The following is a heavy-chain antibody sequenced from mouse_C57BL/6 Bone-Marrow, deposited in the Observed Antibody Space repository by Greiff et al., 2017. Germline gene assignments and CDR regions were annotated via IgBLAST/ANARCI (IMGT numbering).Heavy chain of an antibody. Sequence: EVQVVESGGGLVKPGGSLKLSCAASGFTFSSYAMSWVRQTPEKRLEWVATISDGGSYTYYPDNVKGRFTISRDNAKNNLYLQMSHLKSEDTAMXYCARDRYGSSLYAMDYWGQGTSVTVSS. CDR2: ISDGGSYT. CDR1: GFTFSSYA. V-gene: IGHV5-4*01. J-gene: IGHJ4*01. D-gene: IGHD1-1*01. CDR3: ARDRYGSSLYAMDY.